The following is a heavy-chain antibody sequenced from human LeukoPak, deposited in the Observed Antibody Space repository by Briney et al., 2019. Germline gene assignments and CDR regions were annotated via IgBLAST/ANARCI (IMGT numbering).Heavy chain of an antibody. V-gene: IGHV3-33*08. CDR1: GFTVSSNY. D-gene: IGHD3-22*01. Sequence: GGSLRLSCAASGFTVSSNYMSWVRQAPGKGLEWVAVIWNDGKRKYYADSVKGRAAISRDNSEKTMYLQLDRLRAEDTAVYYCARDWYYYDTNGFYFDYWGQGTLVIVSS. CDR3: ARDWYYYDTNGFYFDY. J-gene: IGHJ4*02. CDR2: IWNDGKRK.